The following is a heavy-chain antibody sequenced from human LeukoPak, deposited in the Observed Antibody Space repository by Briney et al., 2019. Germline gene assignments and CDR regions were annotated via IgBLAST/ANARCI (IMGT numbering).Heavy chain of an antibody. Sequence: GGSLRLSCAASGFTFSSYAMSWVRQAPGKGLEWVSAISGSGGSTYYADSVKGRFTISRDNSTNTLYLQMNSLRAEDTAVYYCAKGLDYYYYGMDVWGQGTTVTVSS. CDR3: AKGLDYYYYGMDV. V-gene: IGHV3-23*01. J-gene: IGHJ6*02. CDR1: GFTFSSYA. CDR2: ISGSGGST.